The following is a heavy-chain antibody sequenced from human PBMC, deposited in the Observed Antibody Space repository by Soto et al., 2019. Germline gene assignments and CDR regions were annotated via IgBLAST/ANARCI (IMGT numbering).Heavy chain of an antibody. J-gene: IGHJ6*03. V-gene: IGHV3-30*18. Sequence: GGSLRLSCAASGFTFSSYGMHWVRQAPGKGLEWVAVISYDGSNKYYADSVKGRFTISRDNSKNTLYLQMNSLRAEDTAVYYCAKSGPGYDILTGSIHYYYYMDVWGKGTTVTVSS. CDR1: GFTFSSYG. CDR3: AKSGPGYDILTGSIHYYYYMDV. CDR2: ISYDGSNK. D-gene: IGHD3-9*01.